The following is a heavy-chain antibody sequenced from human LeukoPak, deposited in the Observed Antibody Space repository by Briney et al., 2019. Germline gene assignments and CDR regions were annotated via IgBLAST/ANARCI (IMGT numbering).Heavy chain of an antibody. J-gene: IGHJ4*02. Sequence: SVKVSCKASGGTFSSYAISWVRQAPGQGLEWMGGIIPIFGTANYAQKFRGRVTITADESTSTAYMELSSLRSEDTAVYYCARDLDTAMPLDYWGQGTLVTVSS. V-gene: IGHV1-69*13. D-gene: IGHD5-18*01. CDR2: IIPIFGTA. CDR1: GGTFSSYA. CDR3: ARDLDTAMPLDY.